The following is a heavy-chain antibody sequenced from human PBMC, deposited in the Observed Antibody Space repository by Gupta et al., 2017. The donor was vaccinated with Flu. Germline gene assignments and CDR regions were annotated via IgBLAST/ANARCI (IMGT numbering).Heavy chain of an antibody. J-gene: IGHJ6*02. CDR1: GFSLSNYA. Sequence: EVQLEESGGGLVQPGGSLRLSCAGSGFSLSNYAMTWVRQAPGKGLEWVSDISGSGDRTQYADSVKGRFTISRDNSENLLSLQMDSLSPEDTAVYFCARRVPGLSGYTYVSKDYGMDVWGQGATVTVSS. V-gene: IGHV3-23*04. CDR2: ISGSGDRT. CDR3: ARRVPGLSGYTYVSKDYGMDV. D-gene: IGHD5-18*01.